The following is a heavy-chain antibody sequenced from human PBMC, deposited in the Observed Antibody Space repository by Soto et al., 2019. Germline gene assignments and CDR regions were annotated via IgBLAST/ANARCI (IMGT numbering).Heavy chain of an antibody. CDR1: GFTFSTYT. CDR2: VSQDGTA. J-gene: IGHJ4*02. CDR3: AKDMRPDGVWDFDY. V-gene: IGHV3-23*01. Sequence: VQLLESGGGLAQPGGSLSLSFAASGFTFSTYTMSWVRQAPGRGPEWVAGVSQDGTAHYADSVKGRFTISRDNSRDTVYLQMITLRGEDTAVYYCAKDMRPDGVWDFDYWGQGTLVTVSS. D-gene: IGHD4-17*01.